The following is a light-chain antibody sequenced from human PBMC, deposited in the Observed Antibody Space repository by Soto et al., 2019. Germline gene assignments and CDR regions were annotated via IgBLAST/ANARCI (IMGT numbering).Light chain of an antibody. Sequence: DIVLTQSPGTLSLSPGERATLSCRASQSVSSNYLAWHQQKPGQAPRLLIYGASSRATGIPDRFSGSGSGTDFTLTISRLEPEVFAVYFCQQYGSSPPWMFGQGTKVEI. CDR1: QSVSSNY. CDR3: QQYGSSPPWM. J-gene: IGKJ1*01. CDR2: GAS. V-gene: IGKV3-20*01.